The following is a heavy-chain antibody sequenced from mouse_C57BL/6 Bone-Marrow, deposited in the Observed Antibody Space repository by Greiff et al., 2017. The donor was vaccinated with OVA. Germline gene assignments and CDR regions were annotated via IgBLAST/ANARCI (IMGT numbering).Heavy chain of an antibody. V-gene: IGHV14-4*01. D-gene: IGHD2-1*01. CDR3: TSYGNFDY. CDR2: IDPENGDT. CDR1: GFNIKDDY. Sequence: VQLQQSGAELVRPGASVKLSCTASGFNIKDDYMHWVKQRPEQGLEWIGWIDPENGDTEYASKFQGKVTITADTSSNTAYQQLSSLTSEDTAVYYCTSYGNFDYWGQGTTLTVSS. J-gene: IGHJ2*01.